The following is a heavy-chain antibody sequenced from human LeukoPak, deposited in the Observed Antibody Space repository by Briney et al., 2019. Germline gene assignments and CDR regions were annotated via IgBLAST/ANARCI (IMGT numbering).Heavy chain of an antibody. CDR2: IYPGDSDT. CDR3: ARHPSSSSRDRFDY. Sequence: GESLKISCQGSGYRFATYWIGWVRQMPGKGLEWMGIIYPGDSDTRYSPSFQGQVTISADESISTAYLQRSSLKALDTAMYYCARHPSSSSRDRFDYWGQGTLVTVSS. CDR1: GYRFATYW. V-gene: IGHV5-51*01. J-gene: IGHJ4*02. D-gene: IGHD6-13*01.